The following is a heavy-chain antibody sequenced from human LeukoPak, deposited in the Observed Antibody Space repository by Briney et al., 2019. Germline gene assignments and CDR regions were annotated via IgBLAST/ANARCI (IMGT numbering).Heavy chain of an antibody. D-gene: IGHD2-2*01. J-gene: IGHJ4*02. CDR2: ISYDGSNK. CDR3: AKDSLYCSSTSCYGPFDY. V-gene: IGHV3-30*18. CDR1: GFTFSSYG. Sequence: PGRSLRLSCAASGFTFSSYGMHWVRQAPGKGLEWVAVISYDGSNKYYADSVKGRFTISRDNSKNTLYLQMNSLRAEDTAVYYCAKDSLYCSSTSCYGPFDYWGQGTLVTVSS.